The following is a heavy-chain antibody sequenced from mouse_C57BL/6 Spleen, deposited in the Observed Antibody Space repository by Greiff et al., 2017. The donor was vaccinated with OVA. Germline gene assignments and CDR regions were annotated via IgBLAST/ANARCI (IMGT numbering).Heavy chain of an antibody. CDR3: ARHPMDY. V-gene: IGHV1-42*01. CDR2: INPSTGGT. J-gene: IGHJ4*01. Sequence: VQLQQSGPELVKPGASVKISCKASGYSFTGYYMNWVKQSPEKSLEWIGEINPSTGGTTYNQKFKAKATLTVDKSSSTAYMQHKSLTSENSAVYYCARHPMDYWGQGTSVTVSS. CDR1: GYSFTGYY.